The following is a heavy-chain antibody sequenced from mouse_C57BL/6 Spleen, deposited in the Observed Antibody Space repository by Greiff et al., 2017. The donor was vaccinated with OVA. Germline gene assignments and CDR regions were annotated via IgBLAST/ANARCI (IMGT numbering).Heavy chain of an antibody. CDR3: ARDPGSSFDY. Sequence: QVQLQQPGAELVRPGSSVKLSCKASGYTFTSYWMHWVKQRPIQGLEWIGNIDPSDSETHYNQKFKDKATLTVAKSSSTAYMQLSSLTSEDSAVYYCARDPGSSFDYWGQGTTLTVSS. J-gene: IGHJ2*01. CDR1: GYTFTSYW. V-gene: IGHV1-52*01. CDR2: IDPSDSET. D-gene: IGHD1-1*01.